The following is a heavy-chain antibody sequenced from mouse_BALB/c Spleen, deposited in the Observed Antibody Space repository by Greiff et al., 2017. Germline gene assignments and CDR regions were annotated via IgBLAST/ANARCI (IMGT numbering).Heavy chain of an antibody. J-gene: IGHJ2*01. CDR2: INPSSGYT. CDR3: ARWGTTVVATDY. CDR1: GYTFTSYT. V-gene: IGHV1-4*01. Sequence: QVQLKQSGAELARPGASVKMSCKASGYTFTSYTMHWVKQRPGQGLEWIGYINPSSGYTNYNQKFKDKATLTADKSSSTAYMQLSSLTSEDSAVYYCARWGTTVVATDYWGQGTTLTVSS. D-gene: IGHD1-1*01.